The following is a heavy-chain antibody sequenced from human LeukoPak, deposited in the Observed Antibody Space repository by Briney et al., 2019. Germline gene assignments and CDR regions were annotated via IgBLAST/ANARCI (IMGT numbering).Heavy chain of an antibody. Sequence: SETLSLTCTVSGGSISSYYWSWIRQPPGKGLEWIGYIYYSGSTNYNPSLKSRVTISVDTSKNQFSLKLSSVTAADTAVYYCARHGNDFWSGYSAYDYWGHGTLVTVSS. D-gene: IGHD3-3*01. J-gene: IGHJ4*01. V-gene: IGHV4-59*08. CDR2: IYYSGST. CDR1: GGSISSYY. CDR3: ARHGNDFWSGYSAYDY.